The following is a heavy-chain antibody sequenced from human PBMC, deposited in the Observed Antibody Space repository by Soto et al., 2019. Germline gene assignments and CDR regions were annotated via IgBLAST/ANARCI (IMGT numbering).Heavy chain of an antibody. CDR3: ARRWGRTFDY. D-gene: IGHD7-27*01. CDR1: GGSISSYY. J-gene: IGHJ4*02. V-gene: IGHV4-59*08. CDR2: IYYSGST. Sequence: QVQLQESGPGLVKPSETLSLTCTVSGGSISSYYWSWIRQPPGKGLEWIGHIYYSGSTNYNPTRKRRVTISVDTSKNQSSLKLSSVTAEDTAVYYCARRWGRTFDYWGQGTLVTVSS.